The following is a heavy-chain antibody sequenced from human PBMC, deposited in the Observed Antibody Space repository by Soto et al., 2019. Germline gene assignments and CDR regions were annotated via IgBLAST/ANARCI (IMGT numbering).Heavy chain of an antibody. Sequence: GGSLRLSWAASGFTFSSYGMHWVRQAQGKGLELVAVISYDGSSKYYADSVKGRFPISRDNSKNTLYLQMNRLRAEDTAVYYCAKVDTAMVSYYYYGMDVWGQATTVTVSS. J-gene: IGHJ6*02. D-gene: IGHD5-18*01. V-gene: IGHV3-30*18. CDR2: ISYDGSSK. CDR1: GFTFSSYG. CDR3: AKVDTAMVSYYYYGMDV.